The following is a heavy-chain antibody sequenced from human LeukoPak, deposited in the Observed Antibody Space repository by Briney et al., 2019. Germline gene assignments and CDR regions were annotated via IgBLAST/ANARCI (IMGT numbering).Heavy chain of an antibody. CDR1: GFSFSTYC. CDR2: IKYDGSEK. CDR3: ARGRSMDV. Sequence: GGSLRLSCAASGFSFSTYCMTWGRQAPGKGLEWVANIKYDGSEKYYVDSVKGRFTISRDNAKNSLYLQMNSLRAEDTAVYYCARGRSMDVWGQGTTVTVSS. J-gene: IGHJ6*02. V-gene: IGHV3-7*01.